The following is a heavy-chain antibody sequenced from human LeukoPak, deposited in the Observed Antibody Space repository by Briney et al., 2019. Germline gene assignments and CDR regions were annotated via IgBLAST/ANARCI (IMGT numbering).Heavy chain of an antibody. V-gene: IGHV3-33*01. D-gene: IGHD3-10*01. J-gene: IGHJ4*02. CDR3: ARASGPFDY. Sequence: PGRSLRLSCVASGFMFSVYGMHWVRQAPGKGLEWVAVIWNDGSNKYYADSVKGRFTISRDNSKNTLYLQMNSLGAEDTAVYSCARASGPFDYWGQGTLVTVSS. CDR2: IWNDGSNK. CDR1: GFMFSVYG.